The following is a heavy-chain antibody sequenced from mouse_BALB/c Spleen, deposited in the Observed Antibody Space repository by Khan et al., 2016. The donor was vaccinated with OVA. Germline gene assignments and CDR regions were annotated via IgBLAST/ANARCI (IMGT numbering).Heavy chain of an antibody. CDR3: ARGIGHYRFAY. Sequence: VQLQESGAELVRPGVSVKISCKGSGYTFTDFAMHWVKQSHAKSLEWIGVISTYYGDINYNQNFKGKATMTVDKSSSTAYMELAILTSEDSAIYYCARGIGHYRFAYWGQGTLVTVSA. V-gene: IGHV1S137*01. J-gene: IGHJ3*01. CDR1: GYTFTDFA. D-gene: IGHD2-1*01. CDR2: ISTYYGDI.